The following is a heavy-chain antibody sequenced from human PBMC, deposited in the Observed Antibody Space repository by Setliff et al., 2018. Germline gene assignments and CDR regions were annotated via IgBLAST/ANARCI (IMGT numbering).Heavy chain of an antibody. D-gene: IGHD3-16*01. CDR2: IYSGGST. CDR1: GFTFSSYW. CDR3: ARSALGVGDAFDI. V-gene: IGHV3-66*01. Sequence: PGGSLRLSCAASGFTFSSYWMSWVRQAPGKGLEWVSVIYSGGSTYYADSVKGRFTISRDNAKNSLYLQMNSLTAEDTAVYHCARSALGVGDAFDIWGQGTMVTVSS. J-gene: IGHJ3*02.